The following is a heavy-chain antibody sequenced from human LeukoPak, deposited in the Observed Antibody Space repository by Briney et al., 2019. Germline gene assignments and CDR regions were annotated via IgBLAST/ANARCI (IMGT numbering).Heavy chain of an antibody. J-gene: IGHJ4*02. CDR3: AGGYDSSGGLGV. Sequence: SETLSLTCTVSGGSISSYYWSWIRQPPGKGLEWIGYIYYSGSTNYNPSLKSRVTISVDTSKNQFSLKLSSVTAADTAVYYCAGGYDSSGGLGVWGQGTLVTVSS. CDR2: IYYSGST. D-gene: IGHD3-22*01. CDR1: GGSISSYY. V-gene: IGHV4-59*01.